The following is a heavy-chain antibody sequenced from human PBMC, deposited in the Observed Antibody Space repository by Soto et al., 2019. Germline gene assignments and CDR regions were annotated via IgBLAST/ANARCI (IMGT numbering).Heavy chain of an antibody. CDR2: IYVREGT. CDR1: GAPIGSRDW. D-gene: IGHD5-12*01. V-gene: IGHV4-4*02. Sequence: QVQPQESGPDLVRPSETLFVTCSVSGAPIGSRDWWSWVRQAPGKGLEWLGQIYVREGTTDNRSLATRVTISVDGSRNKVSRMRRSLPAEDTGVYYCVKNGEYSLQSWGHGSQVIV. CDR3: VKNGEYSLQS. J-gene: IGHJ1*01.